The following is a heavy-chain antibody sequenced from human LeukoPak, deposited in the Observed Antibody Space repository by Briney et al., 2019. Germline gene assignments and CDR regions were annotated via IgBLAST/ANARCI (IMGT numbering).Heavy chain of an antibody. D-gene: IGHD2-2*01. CDR3: ARVRYCSSTSCPSPYYYYYMDV. J-gene: IGHJ6*03. CDR2: IYPGDSDT. V-gene: IGHV5-51*01. Sequence: GESLKISCKGSGYSFTNYWIGWVRQMPGKGLEWMGIIYPGDSDTRYSPSFQGQVTISADKSISTAYLQWSSLKASDPAMYYCARVRYCSSTSCPSPYYYYYMDVWGKGTTVTVSS. CDR1: GYSFTNYW.